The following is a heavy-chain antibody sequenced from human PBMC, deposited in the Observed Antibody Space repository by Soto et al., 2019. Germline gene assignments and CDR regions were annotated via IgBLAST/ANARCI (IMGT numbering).Heavy chain of an antibody. D-gene: IGHD2-2*01. V-gene: IGHV1-46*03. CDR3: ARDLGAIVVVPAAHD. J-gene: IGHJ4*02. Sequence: QVQLVQSGAEVKKPGASVKVSCKASGYTFTSYYMHWVRQAPGQGLEWMGIINPSGGSTSYAQKFQGRVTMTRDTSTITVYMELSSLRSEDTAVYYCARDLGAIVVVPAAHDWGQGTLVTVSS. CDR1: GYTFTSYY. CDR2: INPSGGST.